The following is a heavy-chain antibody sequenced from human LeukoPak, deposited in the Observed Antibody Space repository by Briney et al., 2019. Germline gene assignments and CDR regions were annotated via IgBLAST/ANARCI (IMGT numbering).Heavy chain of an antibody. Sequence: SETLSLTCAVYGGSFSGYYWSWIRQSPGKGLEWIGEISHSGSTYYNPSLKSRVTILLDTSKNQFSLKLTSVTAADTAVYYCARGVSDQNWGQGTLVTVSS. CDR1: GGSFSGYY. CDR2: ISHSGST. J-gene: IGHJ4*02. V-gene: IGHV4-34*01. CDR3: ARGVSDQN.